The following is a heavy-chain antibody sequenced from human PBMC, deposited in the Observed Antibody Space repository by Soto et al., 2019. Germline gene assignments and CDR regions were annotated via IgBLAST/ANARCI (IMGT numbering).Heavy chain of an antibody. CDR1: GYTFTSYA. J-gene: IGHJ4*02. CDR2: INAGNGNT. D-gene: IGHD2-15*01. CDR3: ARVGCSGGSCFFDY. V-gene: IGHV1-3*01. Sequence: ASVKVSCKASGYTFTSYAMHWVRQAPGQRLEWMGWINAGNGNTKYSQKFQGRVTITGDTSASTAYMELSSLRSEDTAVYYCARVGCSGGSCFFDYWGQGTLVTVSS.